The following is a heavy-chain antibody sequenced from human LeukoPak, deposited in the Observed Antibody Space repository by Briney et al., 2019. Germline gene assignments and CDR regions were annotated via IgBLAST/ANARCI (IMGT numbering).Heavy chain of an antibody. V-gene: IGHV4-34*01. CDR1: GGSFSGYY. Sequence: PSETLSLTCAVYGGSFSGYYGSWIRQPPGKGLEWIGEINHSGSTNYNPSLKSRVTISVATSKSQFSLKLSSVTAADTAVYYCARARSWYSRGWFDPWGQGTLVTVSS. CDR2: INHSGST. CDR3: ARARSWYSRGWFDP. J-gene: IGHJ5*02. D-gene: IGHD6-13*01.